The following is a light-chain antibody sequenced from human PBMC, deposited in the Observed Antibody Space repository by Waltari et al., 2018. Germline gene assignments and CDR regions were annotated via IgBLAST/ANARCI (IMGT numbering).Light chain of an antibody. Sequence: QSALTQPASVSGSPGQSITISCTGTSHDVGGYNYVSWSQQHPGKAPKVLIYDVNNRPSGVSNRFSGSKSGNTASLTISGLQAEDEADYFCSSYTSSTSVIFGGGTKVTVL. V-gene: IGLV2-14*03. CDR3: SSYTSSTSVI. J-gene: IGLJ2*01. CDR1: SHDVGGYNY. CDR2: DVN.